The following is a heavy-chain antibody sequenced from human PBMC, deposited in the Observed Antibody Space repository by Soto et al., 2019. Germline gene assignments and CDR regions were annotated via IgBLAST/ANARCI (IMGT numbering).Heavy chain of an antibody. CDR2: ISHGGSP. Sequence: QLKLQESGSGVVKPSQTLSLTCAVSGGSVSSGVFSWNWIRQPPGQGLEWIGYISHGGSPHYTPSLRGRGSSSVDRSTNVISLNWTSMTPADTAVYFCARGHYYDAMDVWGQGTKVTVSS. J-gene: IGHJ6*02. CDR3: ARGHYYDAMDV. V-gene: IGHV4-30-2*01. CDR1: GGSVSSGVFS.